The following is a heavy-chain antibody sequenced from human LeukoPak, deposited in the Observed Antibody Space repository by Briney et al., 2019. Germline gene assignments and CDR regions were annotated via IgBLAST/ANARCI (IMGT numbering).Heavy chain of an antibody. CDR2: ISSSSSYI. CDR1: GFTFSSYS. CDR3: ATYSSGWPNPADLDY. J-gene: IGHJ4*02. D-gene: IGHD6-19*01. V-gene: IGHV3-21*04. Sequence: GGSLRLSCAASGFTFSSYSMNWVRQAPGKGLEWVSSISSSSSYIYYADSVKGRFTISRDNAKNTLYLQMNSLRAEDTAVYYCATYSSGWPNPADLDYWGQGTLVTVSS.